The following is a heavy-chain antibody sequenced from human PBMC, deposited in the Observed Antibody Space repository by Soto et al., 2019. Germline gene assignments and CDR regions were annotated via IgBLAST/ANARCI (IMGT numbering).Heavy chain of an antibody. CDR2: IWNDGSTK. V-gene: IGHV3-33*08. CDR1: GFTFSSYS. J-gene: IGHJ3*02. D-gene: IGHD3-9*01. Sequence: GGSLRLSCAASGFTFSSYSMNWARQAPGKGLEWVAVIWNDGSTKYYADSVKGRFTISRDDSKNTLYLQMNSLRAEDTAVYYCARVLRYFDWDYAFDIWGQGTMVTVSS. CDR3: ARVLRYFDWDYAFDI.